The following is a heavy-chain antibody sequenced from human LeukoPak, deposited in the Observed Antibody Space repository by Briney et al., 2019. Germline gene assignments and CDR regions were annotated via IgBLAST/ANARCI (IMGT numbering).Heavy chain of an antibody. CDR3: ARGGAGYCSGGSCYEPYAFDI. J-gene: IGHJ3*02. CDR2: IIPIFGTA. V-gene: IGHV1-69*13. Sequence: GSSVKVSCKASGGTFSSYAISWVRQAPGQGLEWMRGIIPIFGTANYAQKFQGRVTITADESTSTAYMELSSLRSEDTAVYYCARGGAGYCSGGSCYEPYAFDIWGQGTMVTASS. CDR1: GGTFSSYA. D-gene: IGHD2-15*01.